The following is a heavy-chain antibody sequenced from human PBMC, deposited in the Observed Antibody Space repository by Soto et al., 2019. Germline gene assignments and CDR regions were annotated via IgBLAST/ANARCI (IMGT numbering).Heavy chain of an antibody. V-gene: IGHV3-48*02. CDR1: GFTFSSYS. D-gene: IGHD3-3*01. CDR3: AREIFIITIFGVVTPDYGMDV. J-gene: IGHJ6*02. Sequence: GGSLRLSCVASGFTFSSYSMNWVRQAPGKGLEWVSYISSSSSTIYYADSVKGRFTISRDNAKNSLYLQMNSLRDEDTAVYYCAREIFIITIFGVVTPDYGMDVWGQGTTVTSP. CDR2: ISSSSSTI.